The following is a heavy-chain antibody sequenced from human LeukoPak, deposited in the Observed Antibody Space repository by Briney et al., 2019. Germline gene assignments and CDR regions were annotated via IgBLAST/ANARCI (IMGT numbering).Heavy chain of an antibody. CDR3: ASTVAGRIYFDY. CDR1: GGSINRGGYY. D-gene: IGHD6-19*01. J-gene: IGHJ4*02. V-gene: IGHV4-30-2*01. CDR2: IYHSGST. Sequence: PSETLSLPCPVSGGSINRGGYYWSWIRQPPGKGLEGIGYIYHSGSTYYNPSLKSRVTISVDRSKNQFSLKLSSVTAADTAVYYCASTVAGRIYFDYWGQGTLVTVSS.